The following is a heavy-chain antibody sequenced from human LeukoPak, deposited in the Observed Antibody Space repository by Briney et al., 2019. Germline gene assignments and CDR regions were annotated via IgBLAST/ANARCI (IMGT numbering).Heavy chain of an antibody. CDR1: GYTLTELS. J-gene: IGHJ3*02. CDR3: AMSSGSYRDAFDI. D-gene: IGHD3-10*01. V-gene: IGHV1-24*01. Sequence: ASVKVSCKVSGYTLTELSMHWVRQAPGKGPEWMGGFDPEDGETIYAQKFQGRVTMTEDTSTDTAYMELSSLRSEDTAVYYCAMSSGSYRDAFDIWGQGTMVTVSS. CDR2: FDPEDGET.